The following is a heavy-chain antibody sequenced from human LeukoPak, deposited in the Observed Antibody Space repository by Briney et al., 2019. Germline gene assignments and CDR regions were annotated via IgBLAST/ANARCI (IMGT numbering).Heavy chain of an antibody. CDR3: AKDRQHLASLDS. V-gene: IGHV3-23*01. D-gene: IGHD6-13*01. J-gene: IGHJ4*02. Sequence: TGGSLRLSCAASGFTFSSYAMSWVRQAPGKGLEWVSAISNSGGSTYYADSVKGRFTISRDNSKNTLYLQVNSLRAEDTAVYYCAKDRQHLASLDSWGQGTLVTVSS. CDR1: GFTFSSYA. CDR2: ISNSGGST.